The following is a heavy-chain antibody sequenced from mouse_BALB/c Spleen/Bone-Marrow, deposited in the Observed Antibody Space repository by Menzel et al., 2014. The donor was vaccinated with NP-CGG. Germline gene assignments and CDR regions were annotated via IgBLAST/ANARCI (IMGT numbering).Heavy chain of an antibody. CDR3: VRQGDGYYNWYFDV. V-gene: IGHV10-1*02. Sequence: EVKLMESGGGLVRPKGSLKLSCAASGFTFNTYAMNWVRQAPGKGLEWVARIRSKSNNYATYYADSVKDRFTSSRNDSQSMLYLQMNNLKTEDTAMYYCVRQGDGYYNWYFDVWGAGTTVTVSS. J-gene: IGHJ1*01. CDR2: IRSKSNNYAT. D-gene: IGHD2-3*01. CDR1: GFTFNTYA.